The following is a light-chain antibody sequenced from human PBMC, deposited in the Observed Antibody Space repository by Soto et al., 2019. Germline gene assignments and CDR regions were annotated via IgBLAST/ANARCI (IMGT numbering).Light chain of an antibody. CDR1: RSISGS. CDR2: EAS. V-gene: IGKV1-5*03. J-gene: IGKJ1*01. Sequence: DIPMTQSPSTLSASVGDRVTITCRASRSISGSLAWYQQKPGKAPKLLIYEASNLKSGVPSRFSGSGSGTEYTLTISSLQPDDSASYYCQQYNGYWTFGQGTRVEIK. CDR3: QQYNGYWT.